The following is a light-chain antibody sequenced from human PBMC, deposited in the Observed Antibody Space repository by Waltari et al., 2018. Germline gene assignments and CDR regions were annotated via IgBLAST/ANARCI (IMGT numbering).Light chain of an antibody. Sequence: SYELTQPPSVSVSPGKTASITCSGDKLGDKSVWWYQQKPGQSPVGVIHQDTKRPSGIPERFSGSNSGNTATLTISGTQAMDEADYYCQAWDSSTVVFGGGTRLTVL. CDR1: KLGDKS. V-gene: IGLV3-1*01. J-gene: IGLJ2*01. CDR2: QDT. CDR3: QAWDSSTVV.